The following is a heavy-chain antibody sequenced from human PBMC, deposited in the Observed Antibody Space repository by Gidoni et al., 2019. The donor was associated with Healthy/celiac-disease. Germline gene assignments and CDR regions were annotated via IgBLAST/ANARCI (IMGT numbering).Heavy chain of an antibody. CDR2: ISGRGGST. V-gene: IGHV3-23*04. CDR3: AKLYGSGSYYNNNWFDP. D-gene: IGHD3-10*01. Sequence: EVQLVESGGGLVQPGGSLRLSCAASGFTFSSDAMSWVRQAPGKGLGWVSAISGRGGSTYYADSVKGRFTIARDNSKNTLYLQMNSLRAEDTAVYYCAKLYGSGSYYNNNWFDPWGQGTLVTVSS. CDR1: GFTFSSDA. J-gene: IGHJ5*02.